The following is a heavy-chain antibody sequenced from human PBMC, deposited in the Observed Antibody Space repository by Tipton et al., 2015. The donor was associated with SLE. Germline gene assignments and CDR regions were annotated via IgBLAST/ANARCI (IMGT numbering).Heavy chain of an antibody. J-gene: IGHJ4*02. D-gene: IGHD6-19*01. CDR1: GFTFTSYG. CDR2: ISAYNGNT. CDR3: AIAVAGTLFFDY. Sequence: QVQLVQSGAEVKKPGASVKVSCKASGFTFTSYGISWVRQAPGQGLEWMGWISAYNGNTDYAQTLQGRVTMTTDTSTSTAYMELRSLRSEDTAVYYCAIAVAGTLFFDYWGQGALVTVSS. V-gene: IGHV1-18*01.